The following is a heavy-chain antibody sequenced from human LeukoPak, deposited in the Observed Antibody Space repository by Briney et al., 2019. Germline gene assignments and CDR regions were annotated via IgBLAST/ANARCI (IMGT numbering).Heavy chain of an antibody. D-gene: IGHD4-17*01. V-gene: IGHV1-69*04. CDR2: IIPILGIA. CDR3: ARWRSRYGDYVA. CDR1: GGTFSSYA. J-gene: IGHJ5*02. Sequence: ASVKVSCKASGGTFSSYAISWVRQAPGQGLEWMGRIIPILGIANYAQKFQGRVTITADKSTSTAYMELSSLRSEDTAVYYCARWRSRYGDYVAWGQGTLVTVS.